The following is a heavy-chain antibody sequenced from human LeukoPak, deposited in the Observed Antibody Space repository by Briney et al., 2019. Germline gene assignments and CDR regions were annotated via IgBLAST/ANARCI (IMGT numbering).Heavy chain of an antibody. V-gene: IGHV4-34*01. CDR3: ARGSSSWYRSRCWFDP. CDR1: GGSISIFY. J-gene: IGHJ5*02. CDR2: INHSGST. D-gene: IGHD6-13*01. Sequence: SETLSLTCTVSGGSISIFYWNWIRQPPGKGLEWIGEINHSGSTNYNPSLKSRVTISVDTSKNQFSLKLSSVTAADTAVYYCARGSSSWYRSRCWFDPWGQGTLVTVSS.